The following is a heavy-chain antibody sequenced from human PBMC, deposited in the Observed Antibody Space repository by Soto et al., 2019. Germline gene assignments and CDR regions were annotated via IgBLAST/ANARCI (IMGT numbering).Heavy chain of an antibody. Sequence: PSETLSLTCTVSGGSISSYYWSWIRQPPGKGLEWIGNIYYSGSTNYNPSLKSRVTISVDTSKNQFSLKLSSVTAADTAVYYCARYYYDTSGYYYDYWGQGSLVTVSS. J-gene: IGHJ4*02. CDR1: GGSISSYY. D-gene: IGHD3-22*01. V-gene: IGHV4-59*08. CDR2: IYYSGST. CDR3: ARYYYDTSGYYYDY.